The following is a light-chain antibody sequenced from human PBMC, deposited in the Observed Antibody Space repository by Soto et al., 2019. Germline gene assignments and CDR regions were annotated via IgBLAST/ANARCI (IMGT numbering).Light chain of an antibody. CDR2: AAS. J-gene: IGKJ5*01. CDR3: LQDYNYPIT. CDR1: QGIRND. Sequence: AIQLTQSPTSLSASVGDRVTITCRASQGIRNDLGWYQQKPGKAPKLLIYAASSLQSGVPSTFSGCGSGTDFTLTFSSLQPEELATYDCLQDYNYPITVGPGTRRGIK. V-gene: IGKV1-6*01.